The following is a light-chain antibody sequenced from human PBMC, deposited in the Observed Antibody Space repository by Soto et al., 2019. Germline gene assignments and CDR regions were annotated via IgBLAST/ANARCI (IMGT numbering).Light chain of an antibody. Sequence: EIVMTQSPATLSVSPGERATLSCSASQSVSSNLAWYQQKPGQAPRLLIYGASTRATGIPARFSGSGSATEFTLTISSLQSEDFAVYYCQQYNNWSITFGQGTRLEIK. CDR3: QQYNNWSIT. V-gene: IGKV3-15*01. CDR1: QSVSSN. J-gene: IGKJ5*01. CDR2: GAS.